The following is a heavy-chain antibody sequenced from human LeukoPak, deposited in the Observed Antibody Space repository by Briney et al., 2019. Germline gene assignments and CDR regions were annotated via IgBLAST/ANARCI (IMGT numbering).Heavy chain of an antibody. CDR2: INHSGST. CDR1: GGSFSGYY. Sequence: PSETLSLTCAVYGGSFSGYYWSCIRQPPGKGLEWIGEINHSGSTNYNPSLKSRVTISVDTSKNQLSLKLSSVTAADTAIYYCARHGRHYYDSRGRYFDYWGEGTLVSVSS. V-gene: IGHV4-34*01. J-gene: IGHJ4*02. D-gene: IGHD3-22*01. CDR3: ARHGRHYYDSRGRYFDY.